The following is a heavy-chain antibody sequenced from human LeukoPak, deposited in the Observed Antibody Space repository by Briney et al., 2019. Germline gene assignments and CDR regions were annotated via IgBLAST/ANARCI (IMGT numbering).Heavy chain of an antibody. CDR3: AREIPSTIDGYNI. V-gene: IGHV1-2*02. CDR2: INANSGGP. CDR1: GFTFTGYY. J-gene: IGHJ3*02. Sequence: GASVKVSCKASGFTFTGYYIHWVRQAPGQGVEWIGWINANSGGPKYAQKFQGRVTMTRDTSISTAYMELTSPKSDDTAVYFSAREIPSTIDGYNIWGQGTMVTVSS. D-gene: IGHD1-14*01.